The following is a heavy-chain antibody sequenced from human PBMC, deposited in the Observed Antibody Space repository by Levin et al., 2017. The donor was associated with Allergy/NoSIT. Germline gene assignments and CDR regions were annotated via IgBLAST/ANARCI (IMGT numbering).Heavy chain of an antibody. CDR2: INHSGST. Sequence: SETLSLTCAVYGGSFSGYYWSWIRQPPGKGLEWIGEINHSGSTNYNPSLKSRVTISVDTSKNQFSLKLSSVTAADTAVYYCARELRYFDWLLYWYFDLWGRGTLVTVSS. V-gene: IGHV4-34*01. J-gene: IGHJ2*01. D-gene: IGHD3-9*01. CDR1: GGSFSGYY. CDR3: ARELRYFDWLLYWYFDL.